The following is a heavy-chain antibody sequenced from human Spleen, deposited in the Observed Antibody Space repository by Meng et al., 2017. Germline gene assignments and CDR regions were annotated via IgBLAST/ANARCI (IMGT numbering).Heavy chain of an antibody. Sequence: VELRDSGPGRVKPSDTLSLTCAVSGDSISSSNWWGWIRQPPGKGLEWIGYIYYSGSIHYNPSLKSRVTMSVDTSKNQFSLKLISVTAVDTAVYYCARKTPGIWYFDLWGRGTLVTVSS. J-gene: IGHJ2*01. D-gene: IGHD3-10*01. CDR2: IYYSGSI. CDR1: GDSISSSNW. CDR3: ARKTPGIWYFDL. V-gene: IGHV4-28*05.